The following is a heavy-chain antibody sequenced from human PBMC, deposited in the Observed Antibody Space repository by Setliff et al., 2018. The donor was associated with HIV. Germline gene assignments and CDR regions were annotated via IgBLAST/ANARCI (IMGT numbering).Heavy chain of an antibody. D-gene: IGHD3-10*01. J-gene: IGHJ4*02. CDR3: ARGNSTKRGFDY. CDR1: GDTISSNSVS. Sequence: SQTLSLTCAISGDTISSNSVSWNWIRQSPSRGLEWLGRTYYRSKWYNDYAVSVKSRMTFNPDTSKNQFSLQLNSVTPEDTAVYFCARGNSTKRGFDYWGLGTLVTGSS. V-gene: IGHV6-1*01. CDR2: TYYRSKWYN.